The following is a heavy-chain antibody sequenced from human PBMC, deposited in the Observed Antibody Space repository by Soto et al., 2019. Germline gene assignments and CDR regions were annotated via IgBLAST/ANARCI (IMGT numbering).Heavy chain of an antibody. CDR1: GGSISGYY. J-gene: IGHJ4*01. CDR2: IYSAEST. CDR3: ARDYYSSSGSSPSYFDY. Sequence: SETLSLNCTVSGGSISGYYWNWIRQPAGKGLEWIGRIYSAESTNYNPSLKSRVTMSLDTSKNQFSLRLSSVTAADTAVYYCARDYYSSSGSSPSYFDYWGHGTLVTVSS. V-gene: IGHV4-4*07. D-gene: IGHD3-10*01.